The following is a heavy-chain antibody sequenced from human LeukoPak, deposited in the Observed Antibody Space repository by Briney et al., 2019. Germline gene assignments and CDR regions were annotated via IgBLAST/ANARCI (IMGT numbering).Heavy chain of an antibody. D-gene: IGHD3-9*01. CDR1: GGSPSSSSYY. CDR3: VRPDDNSFDF. J-gene: IGHJ3*01. Sequence: SETLSLTCSVSGGSPSSSSYYWGWVRQPPGRGLEWIGNIYETGSTNYNPSLKSRVTISVDTSKNQFSLKLRSVTAADTAVYYCVRPDDNSFDFWGQGTMVTVSS. CDR2: IYETGST. V-gene: IGHV4-39*01.